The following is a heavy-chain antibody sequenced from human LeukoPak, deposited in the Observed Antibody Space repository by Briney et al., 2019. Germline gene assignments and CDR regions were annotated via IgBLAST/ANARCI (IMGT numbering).Heavy chain of an antibody. Sequence: GESLKISCKGFGYSFTTYWIGWVRQMPGKGLEWMGIIYPGDSDTRYSPSFQGQVTISVDKSISTAYLQWSSLKASDTAMYYCARLRPLEYCGGDCYSGWAFDIWGQGTMVTVSS. D-gene: IGHD2-21*01. V-gene: IGHV5-51*01. CDR3: ARLRPLEYCGGDCYSGWAFDI. CDR1: GYSFTTYW. CDR2: IYPGDSDT. J-gene: IGHJ3*02.